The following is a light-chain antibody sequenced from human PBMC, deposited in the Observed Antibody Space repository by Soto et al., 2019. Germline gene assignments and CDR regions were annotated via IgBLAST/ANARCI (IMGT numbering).Light chain of an antibody. CDR3: SSYTTNSARYV. CDR2: EVG. Sequence: QSALTQPASVSGSPGQSITVSCTGTSSDIGGYNYVSWYQQHPGKAPKLMIYEVGNRPSGISNRFSGSKSGNTASLTISGLQAEDEADYYCSSYTTNSARYVFGTGTKVTVL. V-gene: IGLV2-14*01. J-gene: IGLJ1*01. CDR1: SSDIGGYNY.